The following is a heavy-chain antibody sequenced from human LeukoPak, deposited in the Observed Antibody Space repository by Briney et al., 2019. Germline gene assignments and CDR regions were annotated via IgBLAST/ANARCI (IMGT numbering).Heavy chain of an antibody. V-gene: IGHV3-7*01. D-gene: IGHD1-26*01. CDR1: GFTLTNYW. CDR3: ARGGSYPDH. J-gene: IGHJ4*02. CDR2: IKLDGSDK. Sequence: GGSLRLSCAASGFTLTNYWMSWVRQAPGKGLEWVAHIKLDGSDKYYVDSVKGRFTISRDNAKNSLYLQMNSLRAEDTAVYYCARGGSYPDHWGQGTLVTVSS.